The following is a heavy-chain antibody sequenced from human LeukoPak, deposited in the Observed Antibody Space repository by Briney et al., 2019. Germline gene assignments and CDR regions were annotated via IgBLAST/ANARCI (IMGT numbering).Heavy chain of an antibody. CDR3: AKDSMVVSGVFDS. J-gene: IGHJ4*02. CDR1: GLTFSSYA. V-gene: IGHV3-23*01. D-gene: IGHD2-15*01. CDR2: ISGSGGRT. Sequence: PGGSLRLSCAASGLTFSSYAMSWVRQAPGKGLEWVSGISGSGGRTYYADSVKGRFTISRDNSKNTLYLQMNSLRAEDTAVYYCAKDSMVVSGVFDSWGQGTLVTVSS.